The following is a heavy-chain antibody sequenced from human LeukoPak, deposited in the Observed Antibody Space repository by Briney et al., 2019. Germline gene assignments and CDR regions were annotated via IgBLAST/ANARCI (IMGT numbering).Heavy chain of an antibody. Sequence: RASVKVSCKASGYSFTTYYIHWVRQAPGQGLEWMAIINPSGGSTSYAQKFQGRVTMTRDTSTSTVYMELSSLRSEDTAVYYCARGYGDYLDYWGQGTLVTVSS. J-gene: IGHJ4*02. D-gene: IGHD4-17*01. CDR3: ARGYGDYLDY. CDR1: GYSFTTYY. CDR2: INPSGGST. V-gene: IGHV1-46*01.